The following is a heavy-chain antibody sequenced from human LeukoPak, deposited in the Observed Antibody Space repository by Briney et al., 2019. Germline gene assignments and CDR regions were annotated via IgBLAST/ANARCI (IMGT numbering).Heavy chain of an antibody. CDR2: INHSGST. Sequence: GSLRLSCAASGFTFSDYYMSWIRQAPGKGLEWIGEINHSGSTNYNPSLKSRVTISVDTSKNQFSLKLSSVTAADTAVYYCARERTVTSYYGMDVWGQGTTVTVSS. V-gene: IGHV4-34*01. CDR1: GFTFSDYY. D-gene: IGHD4-11*01. J-gene: IGHJ6*02. CDR3: ARERTVTSYYGMDV.